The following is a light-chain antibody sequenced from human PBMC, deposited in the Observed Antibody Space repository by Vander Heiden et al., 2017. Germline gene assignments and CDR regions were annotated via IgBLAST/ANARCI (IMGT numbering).Light chain of an antibody. CDR1: QSLLHSNGYNY. CDR3: MQALQTPRT. J-gene: IGKJ2*01. V-gene: IGKV2-28*01. Sequence: DIVITQSPLSLPVTPGEPASISCRSSQSLLHSNGYNYLDWYLQKPGQSPQLLIYLGYNRASGVPDRFSGSGSGTDFTLKISTVEAEDVGVYYCMQALQTPRTFGQGTKLEIK. CDR2: LGY.